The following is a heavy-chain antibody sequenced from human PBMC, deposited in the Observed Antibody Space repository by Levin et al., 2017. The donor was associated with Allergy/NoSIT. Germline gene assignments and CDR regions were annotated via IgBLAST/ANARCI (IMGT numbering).Heavy chain of an antibody. CDR3: ARIPYYYDSRGYK. D-gene: IGHD3-22*01. CDR1: GGSVSSVSYY. J-gene: IGHJ4*02. Sequence: PSETLSLTCTVSGGSVSSVSYYWNWIRQSPGKGVEWIGYIYYTGSTNYNPSLKSRVTISMDTSRNQFSLKLSSVTAADTAVYYCARIPYYYDSRGYKWGQGTLVTVSS. CDR2: IYYTGST. V-gene: IGHV4-61*01.